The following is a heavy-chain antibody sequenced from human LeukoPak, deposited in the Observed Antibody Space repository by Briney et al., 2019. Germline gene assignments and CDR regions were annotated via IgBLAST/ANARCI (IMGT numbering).Heavy chain of an antibody. Sequence: GGSLRLSCAASGLTFSSYGMHWVRQAPGKGLEWVAVIWYDGSNKYYADSVKGRFTISRDNSKNTLYLQMNSLRAEDTAVYYCARVRVPYNYDSSGPLDYWGQGTLVTVSS. CDR3: ARVRVPYNYDSSGPLDY. CDR1: GLTFSSYG. J-gene: IGHJ4*02. CDR2: IWYDGSNK. D-gene: IGHD3-22*01. V-gene: IGHV3-33*08.